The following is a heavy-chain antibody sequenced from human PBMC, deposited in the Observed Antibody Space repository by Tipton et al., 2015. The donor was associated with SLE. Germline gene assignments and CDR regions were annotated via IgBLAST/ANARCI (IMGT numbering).Heavy chain of an antibody. CDR1: GGSINSSNW. CDR2: IYHSGST. V-gene: IGHV4-4*02. Sequence: TLSLTCVVSGGSINSSNWWSWVRQPPGKGLEWIGEIYHSGSTNYNPSLKSRVTISVDKSKNQFSLKLSSVTAADTAVYYCARDDSSGRGAFDIWGQGTMDTVSS. CDR3: ARDDSSGRGAFDI. D-gene: IGHD6-19*01. J-gene: IGHJ3*02.